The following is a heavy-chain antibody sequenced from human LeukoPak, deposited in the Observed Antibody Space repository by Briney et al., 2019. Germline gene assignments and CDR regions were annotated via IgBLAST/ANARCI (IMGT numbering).Heavy chain of an antibody. D-gene: IGHD6-19*01. J-gene: IGHJ4*02. CDR3: ARAGEVYNSGSYLEY. V-gene: IGHV1-18*01. CDR1: GYTFTSYG. Sequence: GASVKVSCKASGYTFTSYGISWVRQAPGQGLEWMGWISAYNGNTNYAQKFQGRVTITADESTSTAYMELSSLRSEDTAVYYCARAGEVYNSGSYLEYWGQGTLVTVSS. CDR2: ISAYNGNT.